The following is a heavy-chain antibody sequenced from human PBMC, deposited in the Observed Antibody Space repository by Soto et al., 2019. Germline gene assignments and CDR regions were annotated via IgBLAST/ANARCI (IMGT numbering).Heavy chain of an antibody. Sequence: QVQLVQSGAEVKKPGASVKVSCKASGYTFTSYGISWVRQAPGQGLEWMGWISAYNGNTNYAQKLQGRVTMTTDTSTSTAYMGLRSLRSDDTAVYYCASVTQTNYYYYGMDVWGQGTTVTVSS. V-gene: IGHV1-18*04. CDR3: ASVTQTNYYYYGMDV. D-gene: IGHD4-4*01. CDR2: ISAYNGNT. J-gene: IGHJ6*02. CDR1: GYTFTSYG.